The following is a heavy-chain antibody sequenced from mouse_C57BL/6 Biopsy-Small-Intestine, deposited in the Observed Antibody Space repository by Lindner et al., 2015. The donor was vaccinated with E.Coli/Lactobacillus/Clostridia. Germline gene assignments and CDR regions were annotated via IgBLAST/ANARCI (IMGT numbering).Heavy chain of an antibody. Sequence: VQLQESGAELVKPGASVKLSCTASGFNIKDYYIHWVKQRTEQGLEWIGRIDPEDGETQYAPKFQAKATITVDTSSNTAYLQLSSLTSEDTAVYYCTRGLGRRNFDVWGTGTTVTVSS. V-gene: IGHV14-2*01. CDR2: IDPEDGET. CDR1: GFNIKDYY. CDR3: TRGLGRRNFDV. J-gene: IGHJ1*03. D-gene: IGHD4-1*01.